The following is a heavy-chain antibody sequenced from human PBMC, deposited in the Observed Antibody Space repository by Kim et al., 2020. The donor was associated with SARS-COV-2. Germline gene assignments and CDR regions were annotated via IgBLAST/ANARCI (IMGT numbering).Heavy chain of an antibody. V-gene: IGHV3-23*01. CDR2: ISGSGGST. CDR1: GFTFSSYA. D-gene: IGHD3-10*01. CDR3: ANRPYYYGSGSPLTRPSPPLFDY. J-gene: IGHJ4*02. Sequence: GGSLRLSCAASGFTFSSYAMSWVRQAPGKGLEWVSAISGSGGSTYYADSVKGRFTISRDNSKNTLYLQMNSLRAEDTAVYYCANRPYYYGSGSPLTRPSPPLFDYWGQGTLVTVSS.